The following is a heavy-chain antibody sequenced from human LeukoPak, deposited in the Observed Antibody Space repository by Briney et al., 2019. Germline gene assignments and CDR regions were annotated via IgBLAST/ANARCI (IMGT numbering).Heavy chain of an antibody. CDR1: GGTFSSYA. J-gene: IGHJ4*02. V-gene: IGHV1-69*01. CDR2: IIPIFGTA. Sequence: SVKVSCKASGGTFSSYAISWVRQAPGQGLEWMGGIIPIFGTANYAQKFQGRVTITADEPTSTAYMELSSLRSEDTAVYYCARDRRFWSGYYTLYYFDYWGQGTLVTVSS. D-gene: IGHD3-3*01. CDR3: ARDRRFWSGYYTLYYFDY.